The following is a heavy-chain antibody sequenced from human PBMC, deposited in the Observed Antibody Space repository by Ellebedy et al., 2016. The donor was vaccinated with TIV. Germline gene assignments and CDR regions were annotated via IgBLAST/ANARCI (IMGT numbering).Heavy chain of an antibody. CDR3: VRFDYDVEGYYGLDV. J-gene: IGHJ6*02. V-gene: IGHV4-59*01. Sequence: SETLSLTXSVSGGSISRYSWTWIRQPLGKGLEWIGYIVYSGDTKYNPSLESRVTMSVDTSKNQFSLTLRSVTAADTAVYYCVRFDYDVEGYYGLDVWGRGTTVTVSS. CDR1: GGSISRYS. D-gene: IGHD3-16*01. CDR2: IVYSGDT.